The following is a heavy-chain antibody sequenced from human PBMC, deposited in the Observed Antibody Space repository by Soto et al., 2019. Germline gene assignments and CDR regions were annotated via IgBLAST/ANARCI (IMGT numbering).Heavy chain of an antibody. CDR1: GFTFSNYG. V-gene: IGHV3-21*01. D-gene: IGHD3-3*01. J-gene: IGHJ4*02. CDR3: ARDETKILGVLTIFDY. CDR2: ISGGSTYI. Sequence: EVQLVESGGGLVKPGGSLRLSCAASGFTFSNYGMYWVRQAPGKGLEWVSFISGGSTYIYYADSLKGRFTISRDNVKNSLYLQMNSLRAEDTAMYYCARDETKILGVLTIFDYWGQGTLVTVSS.